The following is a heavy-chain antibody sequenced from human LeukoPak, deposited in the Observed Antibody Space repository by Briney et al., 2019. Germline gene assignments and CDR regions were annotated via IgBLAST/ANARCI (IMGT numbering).Heavy chain of an antibody. Sequence: SDTLSLICTVSGYSISSSDWWAWIRQSPGKGLEWIGYIYYTGSTYYNPSLKSRATMSVDTSKNQFSLKLSSMTAVDTAVYYCARKYDSGWYDYWGQGILVTVSS. D-gene: IGHD6-19*01. J-gene: IGHJ4*02. V-gene: IGHV4-28*01. CDR1: GYSISSSDW. CDR3: ARKYDSGWYDY. CDR2: IYYTGST.